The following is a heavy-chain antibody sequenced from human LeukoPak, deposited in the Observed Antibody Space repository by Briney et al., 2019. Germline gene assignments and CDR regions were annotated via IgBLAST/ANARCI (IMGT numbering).Heavy chain of an antibody. Sequence: KPSETLSLTCTVSGASISSYYWSWIRQPPGKGLEWIGYIYYSGSTRYNPSLKSRVTISVDTSKNQFSLKLSSVTAADTAVYYCARVGILRFPSNWFDPWGQGTLVTVSS. V-gene: IGHV4-59*01. CDR1: GASISSYY. D-gene: IGHD3-3*01. CDR2: IYYSGST. CDR3: ARVGILRFPSNWFDP. J-gene: IGHJ5*02.